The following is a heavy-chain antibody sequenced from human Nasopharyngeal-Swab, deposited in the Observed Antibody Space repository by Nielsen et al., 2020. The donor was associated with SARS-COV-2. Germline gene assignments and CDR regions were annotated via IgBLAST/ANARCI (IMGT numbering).Heavy chain of an antibody. D-gene: IGHD2-21*01. CDR1: GFIFNNYA. CDR3: ASRSLLSGGAFDY. CDR2: ISGSGGRT. V-gene: IGHV3-23*01. J-gene: IGHJ4*02. Sequence: GGSLRLSCSASGFIFNNYAMNWVRQAPGKGLEWVSAISGSGGRTYYGDSVKGRFTISRDNSKNTLYLQMNSLRADDTAVYYCASRSLLSGGAFDYWGQGTLVIVSS.